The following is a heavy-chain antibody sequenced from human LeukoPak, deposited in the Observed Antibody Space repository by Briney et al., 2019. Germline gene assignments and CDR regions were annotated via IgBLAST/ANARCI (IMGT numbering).Heavy chain of an antibody. CDR2: INQAASEK. D-gene: IGHD6-13*01. CDR3: ATDLQQQVRGWGY. Sequence: PGGSLRLSCAASGFTFSNYWMTWVRQAPGKGPEWVASINQAASEKHYVDSVKGRFTISRDNAQNSLYLQMSSLRVDDTAVYYCATDLQQQVRGWGYWGQGTLVTVSS. CDR1: GFTFSNYW. V-gene: IGHV3-7*01. J-gene: IGHJ4*02.